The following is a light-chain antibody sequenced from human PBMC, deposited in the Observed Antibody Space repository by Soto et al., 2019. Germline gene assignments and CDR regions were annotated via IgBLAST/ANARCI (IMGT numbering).Light chain of an antibody. V-gene: IGKV1-39*01. CDR3: QQAYGAPPT. CDR2: AAS. J-gene: IGKJ1*01. Sequence: DIQLTRSPSFLSASVGDRVTITCRASQGITTYLNWYQQTLGEAPKLLIYAASRLQIGVPSRFSGSGSGTDFTLTISSLQPEDFATYYCQQAYGAPPTFGQGTKVDI. CDR1: QGITTY.